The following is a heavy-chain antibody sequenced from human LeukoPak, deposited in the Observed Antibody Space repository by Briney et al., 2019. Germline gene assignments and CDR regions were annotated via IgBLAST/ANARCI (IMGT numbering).Heavy chain of an antibody. J-gene: IGHJ4*02. CDR3: ARGRYCSGGTCYFDY. CDR1: GFSCSSYL. CDR2: INSDGTTT. Sequence: GGSLGLSCAASGFSCSSYLMHWVRQAPGKGLVWVSRINSDGTTTTYADSVKGRLTVSRDNAKNTLYLQMNSLRAEDTAVYYCARGRYCSGGTCYFDYWGQGALVTVSS. D-gene: IGHD2-15*01. V-gene: IGHV3-74*01.